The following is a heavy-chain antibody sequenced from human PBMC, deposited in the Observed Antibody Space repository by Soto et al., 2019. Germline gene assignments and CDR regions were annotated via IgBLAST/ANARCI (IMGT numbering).Heavy chain of an antibody. CDR1: ASSISSAYF. CDR3: ARTWLAGGTPADAFDI. CDR2: IFHTGGT. V-gene: IGHV4-38-2*01. D-gene: IGHD2-15*01. J-gene: IGHJ3*02. Sequence: AGTLSLTCAVSASSISSAYFCGWIRHPRGKGLEWIATIFHTGGTYYNPSLKSRVTISVDTSNNQFSLRLNSVTAADTALYFCARTWLAGGTPADAFDIWGQGTMVTV.